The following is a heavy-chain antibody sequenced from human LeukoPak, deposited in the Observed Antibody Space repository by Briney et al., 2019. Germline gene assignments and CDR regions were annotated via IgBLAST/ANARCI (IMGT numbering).Heavy chain of an antibody. V-gene: IGHV1-69*05. CDR3: ASDPYYYDSSGYYYVTPFEY. CDR1: GGTFSSYA. Sequence: SVKVSCKASGGTFSSYAISWVRQAPGQGLEWMGGIIPIFGTANYAQKFQGRVTITTDESTSTAYMELSSLRSEDTAVYYCASDPYYYDSSGYYYVTPFEYWGQGTPVTVSP. J-gene: IGHJ4*02. D-gene: IGHD3-22*01. CDR2: IIPIFGTA.